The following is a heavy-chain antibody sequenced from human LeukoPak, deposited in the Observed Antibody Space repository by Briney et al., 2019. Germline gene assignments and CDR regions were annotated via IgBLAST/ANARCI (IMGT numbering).Heavy chain of an antibody. CDR3: ARDRNYYDSSGYYYMGY. J-gene: IGHJ4*02. Sequence: GGSLRLSCAASGFTFSSYSMNWGRQGPGEGLEWVSSIISSSSYIYYADSVKGRFTISRDNGKKSLYLQMNSLRAEDTAVYYCARDRNYYDSSGYYYMGYWGQGTLVTVSS. V-gene: IGHV3-21*01. CDR2: IISSSSYI. CDR1: GFTFSSYS. D-gene: IGHD3-22*01.